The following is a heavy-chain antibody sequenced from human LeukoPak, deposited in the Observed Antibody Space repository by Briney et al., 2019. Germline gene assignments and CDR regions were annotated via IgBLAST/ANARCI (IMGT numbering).Heavy chain of an antibody. D-gene: IGHD3-22*01. CDR3: ARRAGDYYDSSGYDY. CDR2: IYPGDSDT. Sequence: GESLKVSCKGSGYSFTSYWIGWVRQMPGKGLEWMGIIYPGDSDTRYSPSFQGQVTISADKSISTAYLQWSSLKASDTAMYYCARRAGDYYDSSGYDYWGQGTLVTVSS. CDR1: GYSFTSYW. V-gene: IGHV5-51*01. J-gene: IGHJ4*02.